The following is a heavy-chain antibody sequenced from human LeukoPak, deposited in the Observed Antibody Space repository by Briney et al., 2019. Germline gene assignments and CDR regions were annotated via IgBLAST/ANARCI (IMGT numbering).Heavy chain of an antibody. J-gene: IGHJ4*02. Sequence: GGSLRLSCAASGFTFSSYAMHWVRQAPGKGLEWEAVISYDGSNKYYADSVKGRFTISRDNSKNTLYLQMNSLRAEDTAVYYCARDLGMVATETFDYWGQGTLVTVSS. CDR1: GFTFSSYA. D-gene: IGHD5-12*01. CDR2: ISYDGSNK. V-gene: IGHV3-30-3*01. CDR3: ARDLGMVATETFDY.